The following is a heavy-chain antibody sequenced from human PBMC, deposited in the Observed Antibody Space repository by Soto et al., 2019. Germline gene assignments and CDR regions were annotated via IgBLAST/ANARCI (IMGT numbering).Heavy chain of an antibody. CDR3: ESEYTAWPLACGFDV. CDR2: ISSRRDI. Sequence: GFLRVSGVASGFCFSPYSINLVRQAPGKGLEWVSTISSRRDIDYADSVKGRFTISRDNAKNSVSLPMNRLRAEDTAVYYCESEYTAWPLACGFDVWEQGTTVTGSS. J-gene: IGHJ6*01. CDR1: GFCFSPYS. V-gene: IGHV3-21*01. D-gene: IGHD2-2*02.